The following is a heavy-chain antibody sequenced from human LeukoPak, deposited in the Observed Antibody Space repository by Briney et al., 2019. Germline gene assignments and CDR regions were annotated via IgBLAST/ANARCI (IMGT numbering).Heavy chain of an antibody. CDR3: ARVGGSYLYFDY. J-gene: IGHJ4*02. Sequence: GGSLRLSCAASGFTFSSYAMSWVRQAPGKGLEWVSAISGSGGSTYYADSVKGRFTISRDNSKNTLYLQMNSLRAEDTAVYYCARVGGSYLYFDYWGQGTLVTVSS. D-gene: IGHD1-26*01. CDR2: ISGSGGST. V-gene: IGHV3-23*01. CDR1: GFTFSSYA.